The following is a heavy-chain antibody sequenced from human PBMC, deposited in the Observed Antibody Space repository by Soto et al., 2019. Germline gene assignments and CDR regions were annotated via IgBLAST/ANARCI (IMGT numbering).Heavy chain of an antibody. D-gene: IGHD3-10*01. V-gene: IGHV3-30*18. Sequence: HGGSLRLSCAASGFTFSSYGVHWVRQSPGKGLEWVAVISYDGGNKYYADSVKGRFTISRDNSKNTLYLQLNSMRAEDTAVYYCAKDALRITMVRGVRSPFDYCGQGTLVTVSS. CDR2: ISYDGGNK. CDR3: AKDALRITMVRGVRSPFDY. CDR1: GFTFSSYG. J-gene: IGHJ4*02.